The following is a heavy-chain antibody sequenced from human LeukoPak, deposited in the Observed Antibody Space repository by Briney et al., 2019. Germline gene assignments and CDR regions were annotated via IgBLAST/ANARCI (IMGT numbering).Heavy chain of an antibody. CDR2: IKQDGSDK. CDR3: ARVLPVASRDY. V-gene: IGHV3-7*01. J-gene: IGHJ4*02. CDR1: GFTFSTYW. Sequence: GGSLRLSCAASGFTFSTYWMSWVRQAPGKGLEWVANIKQDGSDKFYVDSVKGRFTISRDNAKNSMYLQMNSLRAEDTAIYYCARVLPVASRDYWGQGTLVTVSS. D-gene: IGHD2-2*01.